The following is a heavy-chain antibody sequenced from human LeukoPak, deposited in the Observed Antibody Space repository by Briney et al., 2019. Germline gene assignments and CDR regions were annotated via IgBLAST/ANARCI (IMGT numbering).Heavy chain of an antibody. D-gene: IGHD2-15*01. CDR3: ASTQRIADAFDI. CDR2: VSAYNGHT. J-gene: IGHJ3*02. CDR1: GYTFTTYG. V-gene: IGHV1-18*01. Sequence: ASVKVSCKASGYTFTTYGIDWVRQAPGQGLEWMGWVSAYNGHTNYAQKFQGRVTMTTDTSTSTTYMKLMSLRSVDTAVYYCASTQRIADAFDIWGQGTTVTVSS.